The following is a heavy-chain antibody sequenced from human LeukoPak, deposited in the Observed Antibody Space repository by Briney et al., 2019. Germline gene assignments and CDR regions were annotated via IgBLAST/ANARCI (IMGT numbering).Heavy chain of an antibody. D-gene: IGHD3-3*01. J-gene: IGHJ6*02. CDR1: GFTFSSNA. V-gene: IGHV3-30*03. CDR2: ISYDGSNK. CDR3: ASRQYYDFWSGYPPSYGMDV. Sequence: GGSLRLSCAASGFTFSSNAMHWVRQAPGKGLEWVAVISYDGSNKYYADSVKGRFTTSRDNAKNSLYLQMNSLRAEDTAVYYCASRQYYDFWSGYPPSYGMDVWGQGTTVTVSS.